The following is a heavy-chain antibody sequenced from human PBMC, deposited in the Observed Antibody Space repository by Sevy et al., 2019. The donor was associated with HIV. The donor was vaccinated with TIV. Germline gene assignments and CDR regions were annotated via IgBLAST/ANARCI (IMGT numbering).Heavy chain of an antibody. Sequence: GGSLRLSCAASGFSYSSYGMHWVRQAPGKGLEGVEYIQYDGSNKDYADSVKGRFTISRDNSKNTLDLQMNSLRVEDTAVYYCVKEGGGEGGDHWGQGTLVTVSS. V-gene: IGHV3-30*02. CDR3: VKEGGGEGGDH. CDR1: GFSYSSYG. D-gene: IGHD2-21*01. J-gene: IGHJ4*02. CDR2: IQYDGSNK.